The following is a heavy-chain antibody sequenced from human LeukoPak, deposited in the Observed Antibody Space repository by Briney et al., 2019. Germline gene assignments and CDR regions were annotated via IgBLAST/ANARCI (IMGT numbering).Heavy chain of an antibody. V-gene: IGHV1-3*03. CDR2: INAGNGNT. CDR3: ARILDSAWGELGY. J-gene: IGHJ4*02. D-gene: IGHD6-19*01. CDR1: GYTLTSYA. Sequence: ASVKVSCKASGYTLTSYAMHWVRQAPGQRLEWMGWINAGNGNTKYSQEFQGRVTITRDTSASTAYMELSSLRSEDMAVYYCARILDSAWGELGYWGQGTLVTVSS.